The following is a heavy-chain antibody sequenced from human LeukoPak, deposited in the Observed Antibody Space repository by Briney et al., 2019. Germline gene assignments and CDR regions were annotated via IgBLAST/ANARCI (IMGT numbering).Heavy chain of an antibody. CDR2: IIPIFGTA. CDR1: GGTFSSYA. D-gene: IGHD3-22*01. CDR3: ARCIRYYYDSSGYYPCYMDV. Sequence: SVKVSCKASGGTFSSYAISWVRQAPGQGLEWMGGIIPIFGTANYAQKFQGRVTITTDESTSTAYMELSSLRSEDTAVYYCARCIRYYYDSSGYYPCYMDVWGKGTTVTVSS. V-gene: IGHV1-69*05. J-gene: IGHJ6*03.